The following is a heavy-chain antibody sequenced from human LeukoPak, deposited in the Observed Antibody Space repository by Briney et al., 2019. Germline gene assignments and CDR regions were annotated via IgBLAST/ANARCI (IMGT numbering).Heavy chain of an antibody. CDR1: GFTFSGYS. J-gene: IGHJ4*02. V-gene: IGHV3-7*03. CDR2: INSDGSEG. D-gene: IGHD3-22*01. CDR3: ARSILDYYYDSSGYYFDY. Sequence: GGSLRLSCAASGFTFSGYSMNWVRQAPGKGLEWVASINSDGSEGYYADVVKGRFTISRDNAKNSLYLQMNSLRAEDTAVYYCARSILDYYYDSSGYYFDYWGQGTLVTASS.